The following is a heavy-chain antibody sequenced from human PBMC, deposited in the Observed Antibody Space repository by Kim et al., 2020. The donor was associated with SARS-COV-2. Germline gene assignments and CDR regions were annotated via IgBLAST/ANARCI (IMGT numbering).Heavy chain of an antibody. J-gene: IGHJ4*02. CDR3: ARHRASGVVVPAAIRAPFDY. Sequence: SETLSLTCTVSGGSISSSSYYWGWIRQPPGKGLAWIGSIYYSGSTHYNPSLKSRVTISVDTYKNQFSLKLSSVTAADTAVYYCARHRASGVVVPAAIRAPFDYWCQGTQVTVSA. CDR2: IYYSGST. D-gene: IGHD2-2*01. V-gene: IGHV4-39*01. CDR1: GGSISSSSYY.